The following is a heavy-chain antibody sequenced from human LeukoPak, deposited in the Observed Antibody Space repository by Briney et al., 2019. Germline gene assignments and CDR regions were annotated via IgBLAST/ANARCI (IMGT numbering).Heavy chain of an antibody. Sequence: PGGSLRLSCAASGFTFRSYWMSWVRQAPGKGLEWVANIKQDGSEKYYVDSVKGRFTISRDDAKNSLYLQMNSLRAEDTAVYYCARILYISGWSIDYWSQGALVTVSS. CDR3: ARILYISGWSIDY. D-gene: IGHD6-19*01. CDR1: GFTFRSYW. J-gene: IGHJ4*02. CDR2: IKQDGSEK. V-gene: IGHV3-7*01.